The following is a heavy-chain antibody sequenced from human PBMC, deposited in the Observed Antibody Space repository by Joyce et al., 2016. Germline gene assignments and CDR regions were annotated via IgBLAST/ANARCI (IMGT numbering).Heavy chain of an antibody. CDR1: GYSFDSFY. D-gene: IGHD6-19*01. Sequence: QVQLVQSGAEMKKPGASVKISCQASGYSFDSFYLYWIRQAHGQGLEWMGKINPSGGSTNYAQRFQGRVTMTRDTSTSTAYLEWASLTTEDTAIYYCARDGPFSSGTQNWFDPWGQGTLVIVS. CDR2: INPSGGST. CDR3: ARDGPFSSGTQNWFDP. V-gene: IGHV1-46*02. J-gene: IGHJ5*02.